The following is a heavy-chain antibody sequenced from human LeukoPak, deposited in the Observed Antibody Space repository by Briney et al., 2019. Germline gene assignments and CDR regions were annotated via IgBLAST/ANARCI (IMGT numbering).Heavy chain of an antibody. CDR1: GFTFYDYA. D-gene: IGHD2-2*01. CDR3: AKDIRARGRYCSSTNCYSYTFDI. J-gene: IGHJ3*02. CDR2: ISWNSGSI. Sequence: GGSLRLSCAASGFTFYDYAMHWVRHAPGKGLEWVSGISWNSGSIAYADSVKGRFTISRDNAKNSLYLQMNSLRAEDTALYYCAKDIRARGRYCSSTNCYSYTFDIWGQGTMVTVSS. V-gene: IGHV3-9*01.